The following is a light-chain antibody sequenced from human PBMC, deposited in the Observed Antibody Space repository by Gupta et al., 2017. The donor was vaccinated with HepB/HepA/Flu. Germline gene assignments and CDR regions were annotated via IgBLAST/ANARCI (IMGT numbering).Light chain of an antibody. J-gene: IGKJ4*01. V-gene: IGKV3-11*01. CDR3: QQRSNWPPLT. Sequence: EIVLTQSPATLSLSPGERATLSCRASQSVSSYLAWYQQKPGQAPRLLIYDASKRDRGIAARFGGSGCGKNLPLTISSREQEDFAVYYCQQRSNWPPLTFGGGTKVDIK. CDR1: QSVSSY. CDR2: DAS.